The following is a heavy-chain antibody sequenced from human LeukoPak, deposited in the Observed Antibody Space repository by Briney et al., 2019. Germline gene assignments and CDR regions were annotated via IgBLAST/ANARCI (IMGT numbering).Heavy chain of an antibody. CDR2: SRNKVNSYTT. CDR3: ARLGYCSSTKCYVIDY. Sequence: GRSLRLSCTASGFTFSSYGMHWFRQPPGKGLEWVGRSRNKVNSYTTEYAASVKGRFTISRDDSKNSLYLQMNSLKTEDTAVYYCARLGYCSSTKCYVIDYWGQGTQVTVSS. V-gene: IGHV3-72*01. J-gene: IGHJ4*02. CDR1: GFTFSSYG. D-gene: IGHD2-2*01.